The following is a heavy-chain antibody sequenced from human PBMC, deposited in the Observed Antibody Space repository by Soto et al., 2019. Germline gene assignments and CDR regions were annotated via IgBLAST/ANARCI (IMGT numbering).Heavy chain of an antibody. J-gene: IGHJ5*02. CDR1: GFTFSSYA. Sequence: EVQLLESGGGLVQPGGSLRLSCAASGFTFSSYAMSWVRQAPGKGLEWVSAISGSGGSTYYADSVKGRFTISRDNSKNTMYGQLKGLGAEDAAVYDGAREVGVEGGAGTRWFDPWGQGTLVPVSS. CDR3: AREVGVEGGAGTRWFDP. CDR2: ISGSGGST. V-gene: IGHV3-23*01. D-gene: IGHD6-19*01.